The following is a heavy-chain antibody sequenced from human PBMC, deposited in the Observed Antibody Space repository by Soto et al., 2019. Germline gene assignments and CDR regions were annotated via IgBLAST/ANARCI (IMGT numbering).Heavy chain of an antibody. CDR3: AVVGATNPTRCWY. CDR2: ISAYNGNT. CDR1: GYSFTSYW. Sequence: PGESLKISCKGSGYSFTSYWISWVRQMPGKGLEWMGWISAYNGNTNYAQKLQGRVTMTTDTSTSTAYMELRSLRSDDTAVYYCAVVGATNPTRCWYWGQGTLVTVSS. D-gene: IGHD1-26*01. J-gene: IGHJ4*02. V-gene: IGHV1-18*04.